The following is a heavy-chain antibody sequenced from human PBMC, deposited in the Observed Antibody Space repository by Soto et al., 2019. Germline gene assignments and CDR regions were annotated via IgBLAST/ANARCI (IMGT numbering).Heavy chain of an antibody. V-gene: IGHV3-23*01. Sequence: GGSLRLSCAASGFTLGSYGMSWVRQAPGKGLEWVAAVSPNGQGIYYADSVRGRFTISRDFSKNTVCMHMDRLRAEDTAVYYCAKDRDYPRDYFHYWGQGTLVTVSS. CDR1: GFTLGSYG. CDR2: VSPNGQGI. J-gene: IGHJ4*02. CDR3: AKDRDYPRDYFHY. D-gene: IGHD3-10*01.